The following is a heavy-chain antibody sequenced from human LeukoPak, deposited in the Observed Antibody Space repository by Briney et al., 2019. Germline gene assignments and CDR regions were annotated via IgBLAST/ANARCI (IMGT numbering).Heavy chain of an antibody. D-gene: IGHD3-3*01. V-gene: IGHV4-38-2*02. CDR1: GYSISSGYY. CDR2: IYHSGST. CDR3: AREYLYDFWSGYYFY. J-gene: IGHJ4*02. Sequence: SETLSLTCTVSGYSISSGYYWGWIRQPPGKGLEWIGSIYHSGSTYYNPSLKSRVTISVDTSKNQFSLKLSSVTAADTAVYYCAREYLYDFWSGYYFYWGQGTLVTVSS.